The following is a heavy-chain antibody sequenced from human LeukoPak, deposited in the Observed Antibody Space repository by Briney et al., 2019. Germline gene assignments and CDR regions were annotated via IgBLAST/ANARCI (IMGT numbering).Heavy chain of an antibody. CDR1: GGSVTSNY. CDR3: ARGKTWFDP. Sequence: SETLSLTCIVSGGSVTSNYWSWIRQPPGKGLEWIGSIYHSGSTNYSPSLKSRVTISVDTSKNQFSLKLTSVTAADTAMYYCARGKTWFDPWGQGTLVTVSS. CDR2: IYHSGST. V-gene: IGHV4-59*02. J-gene: IGHJ5*02.